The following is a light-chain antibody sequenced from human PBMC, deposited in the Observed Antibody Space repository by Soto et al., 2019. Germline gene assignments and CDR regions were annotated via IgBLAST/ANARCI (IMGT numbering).Light chain of an antibody. J-gene: IGLJ1*01. CDR2: EVS. CDR3: CSYASSSSYV. V-gene: IGLV2-14*01. Sequence: QSALTQPASVSGSPGQSITISCTGTSSDVDNYNYVSWYQHHPGKAPKLMIYEVSNRPSGVSNRFSGSKSGNTASLTISGLQAEDEADYYCCSYASSSSYVFGTGTKLTVL. CDR1: SSDVDNYNY.